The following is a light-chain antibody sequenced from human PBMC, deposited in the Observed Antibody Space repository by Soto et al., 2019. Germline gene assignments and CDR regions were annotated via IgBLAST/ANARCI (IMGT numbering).Light chain of an antibody. V-gene: IGKV3-11*01. Sequence: EIVLTQSPATLSLSPGERATLSCRASQSISSYLAWYQQKPGQAPRLLIYEASNRATDIPARFSGSGSGTDFTLTISSLEPEDFAVYYCQQRANWPITFGQGTRLEI. CDR2: EAS. CDR3: QQRANWPIT. J-gene: IGKJ5*01. CDR1: QSISSY.